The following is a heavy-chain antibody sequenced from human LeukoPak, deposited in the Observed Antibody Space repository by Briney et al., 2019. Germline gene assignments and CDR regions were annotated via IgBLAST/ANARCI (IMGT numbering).Heavy chain of an antibody. Sequence: SETLSLTCTVSGYSISSGYYWGWIRQPPGKGLEWIGSIYHSGSIYYNPSLKSRVTISVDTSKNQFSLKLSSVTAADTAVYYCARDGTVAVAGIDYWGQGTLVTVSS. V-gene: IGHV4-38-2*02. CDR1: GYSISSGYY. CDR3: ARDGTVAVAGIDY. CDR2: IYHSGSI. J-gene: IGHJ4*02. D-gene: IGHD6-19*01.